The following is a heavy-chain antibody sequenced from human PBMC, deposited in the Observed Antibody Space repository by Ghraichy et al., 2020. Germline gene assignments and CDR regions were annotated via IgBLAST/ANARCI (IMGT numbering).Heavy chain of an antibody. CDR2: ITSSSRRI. CDR1: GFTFGGYG. D-gene: IGHD4-23*01. Sequence: GESLNISCVGSGFTFGGYGMNWVRQSPGKGLEWVSYITSSSRRIFYADSVKGRFTISRDNAKNSLSLQMNSLRDDDTAVYYCARGSRVVRFFYYDGMDVWGQGTTVTVSS. J-gene: IGHJ6*02. CDR3: ARGSRVVRFFYYDGMDV. V-gene: IGHV3-48*02.